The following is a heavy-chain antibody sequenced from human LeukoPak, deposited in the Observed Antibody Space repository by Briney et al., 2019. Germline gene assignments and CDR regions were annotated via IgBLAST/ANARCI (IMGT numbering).Heavy chain of an antibody. D-gene: IGHD5-18*01. CDR3: VREARGYHYTYFDY. V-gene: IGHV3-13*01. J-gene: IGHJ4*02. CDR1: GFTLGSHD. CDR2: VSSGFHA. Sequence: GGSLRLSCTASGFTLGSHDMNWVRQIPGQGLEWVAAVSSGFHAFFADSVQGRFTVSREDARNSLYLQMNSLRAGDTAVYYCVREARGYHYTYFDYWGQGTLVTVSS.